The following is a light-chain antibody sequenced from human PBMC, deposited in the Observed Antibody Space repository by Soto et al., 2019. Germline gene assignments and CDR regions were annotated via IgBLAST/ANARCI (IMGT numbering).Light chain of an antibody. CDR2: GAS. J-gene: IGKJ4*01. CDR1: HCVRSN. CDR3: QQYSKWPLT. Sequence: IMMTQSPATLSVSPGERASLSCRDSHCVRSNLAWYHRKPGQAPRLLIYGASTRVTGIPARFSGSGSGTEFILTISSLQSEDFAVYYCQQYSKWPLTFGGGTKVDIK. V-gene: IGKV3-15*01.